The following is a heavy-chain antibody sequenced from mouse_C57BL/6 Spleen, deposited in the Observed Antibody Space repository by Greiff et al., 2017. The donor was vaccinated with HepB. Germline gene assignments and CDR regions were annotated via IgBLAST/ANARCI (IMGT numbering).Heavy chain of an antibody. CDR3: ARGFITPFAY. D-gene: IGHD1-1*01. CDR1: GYTFTDYY. J-gene: IGHJ3*01. Sequence: EVQLQQSGPELVKPGASVKISCKASGYTFTDYYMNWVKQSHGKSLEWIGDINPNNGGTSYNQKFKGKATLTVDKSSSTAYMELRSLTSEDSAVYYCARGFITPFAYWGHRTLVTVSA. CDR2: INPNNGGT. V-gene: IGHV1-26*01.